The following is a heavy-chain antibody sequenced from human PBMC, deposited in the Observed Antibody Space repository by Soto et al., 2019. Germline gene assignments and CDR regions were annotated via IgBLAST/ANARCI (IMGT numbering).Heavy chain of an antibody. CDR3: ARESYSGGVWSFDL. CDR1: GGSITNHY. Sequence: QVRLQESGPGLVKPSETLSLTCTVSGGSITNHYWSWIRQPAGKELEWIGRAYSTGSTNYKPSLRSRVTMSLDTSKMQFSLQLTSVTAADTALYYCARESYSGGVWSFDLWGRGTLVTVSS. V-gene: IGHV4-4*07. CDR2: AYSTGST. D-gene: IGHD6-19*01. J-gene: IGHJ2*01.